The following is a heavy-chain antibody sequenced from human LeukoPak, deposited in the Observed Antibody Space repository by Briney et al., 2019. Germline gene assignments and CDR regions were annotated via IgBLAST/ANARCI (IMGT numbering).Heavy chain of an antibody. Sequence: SETLSLTCTVSGGSISSYYWSWIRQPAGKGLEWIGRIYTSGSTNYNPSLKSRVTMSIETSKNQFSLKLSSVTAADTAVYYCARDGWFGELLDYWGEGTLVIVSS. D-gene: IGHD3-10*01. CDR1: GGSISSYY. J-gene: IGHJ4*02. CDR3: ARDGWFGELLDY. V-gene: IGHV4-4*07. CDR2: IYTSGST.